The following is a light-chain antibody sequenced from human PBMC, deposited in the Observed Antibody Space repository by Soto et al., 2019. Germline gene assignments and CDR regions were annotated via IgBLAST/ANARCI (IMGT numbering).Light chain of an antibody. CDR2: DAS. V-gene: IGKV3-11*01. J-gene: IGKJ1*01. CDR1: QNVRSN. Sequence: EIVLTQSPATLSLSPGERATLSCRASQNVRSNLAWYQQKPGQAPRLLIYDASNRATGIPARFSGSGSGTDFTLAISCLEPEDFAVYYCQHRSNWPWTFGQGTKVEIK. CDR3: QHRSNWPWT.